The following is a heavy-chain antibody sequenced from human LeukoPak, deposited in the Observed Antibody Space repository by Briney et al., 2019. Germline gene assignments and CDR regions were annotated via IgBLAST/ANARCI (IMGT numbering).Heavy chain of an antibody. CDR2: IYNTGST. V-gene: IGHV4-4*07. Sequence: PSETLSLTCTVSGGSVTSYYWNWIRQPAGKGLEWVGRIYNTGSTWYNPSLKSRVSMSIGTSKNQFSLKLHSVTAADAAVYYCARDIGNYYDYIYHYYYDYWGQGSLVTVSS. D-gene: IGHD3-22*01. CDR3: ARDIGNYYDYIYHYYYDY. CDR1: GGSVTSYY. J-gene: IGHJ4*02.